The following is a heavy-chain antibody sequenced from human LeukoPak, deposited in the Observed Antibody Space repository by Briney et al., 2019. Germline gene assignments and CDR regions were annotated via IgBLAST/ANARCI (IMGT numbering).Heavy chain of an antibody. D-gene: IGHD1-26*01. CDR2: IYWDDDK. V-gene: IGHV2-5*02. Sequence: SGPTLVKPTQTLTLTCTFSGFSLSTSGIGVGWIRQPPGKALEWLALIYWDDDKRYSPPLRSRLTITKDTSKNQVVLTMTNIDPVDTASYYCARRLSGAYFDYWGQGTLVSVSS. CDR3: ARRLSGAYFDY. CDR1: GFSLSTSGIG. J-gene: IGHJ4*02.